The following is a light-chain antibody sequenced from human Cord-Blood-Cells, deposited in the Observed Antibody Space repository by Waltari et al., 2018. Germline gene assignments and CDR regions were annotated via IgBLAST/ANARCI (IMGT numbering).Light chain of an antibody. CDR1: QSISSY. Sequence: IQIPPSTASLSASVGDRVTIPCRESQSISSYLNWYQQKPGKAPKLLIYASSTLQSGVPSRFIGSGSGTDFTLTISSLQPEDFATYYCQQSYSTPITFGQGTRLEIK. V-gene: IGKV1-39*01. J-gene: IGKJ5*01. CDR2: ASS. CDR3: QQSYSTPIT.